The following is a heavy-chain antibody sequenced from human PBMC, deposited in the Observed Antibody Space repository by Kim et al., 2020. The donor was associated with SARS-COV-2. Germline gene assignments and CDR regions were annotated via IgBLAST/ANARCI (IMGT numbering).Heavy chain of an antibody. D-gene: IGHD3-3*01. CDR3: SREIQLDLYY. CDR1: GYTFIGYY. J-gene: IGHJ4*02. Sequence: ASVKVSCKASGYTFIGYYIHWVRQAPGQGLEWMGRINPNSGGTDYAQKFQGRVTMTRDTSITTVYMELNGLRSDDTAVYYCSREIQLDLYYWGKGTRVTV. CDR2: INPNSGGT. V-gene: IGHV1-2*06.